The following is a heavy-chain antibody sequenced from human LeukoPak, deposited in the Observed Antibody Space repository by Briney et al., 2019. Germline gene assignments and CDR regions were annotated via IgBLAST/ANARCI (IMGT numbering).Heavy chain of an antibody. CDR1: GFTFSSYA. Sequence: GGSLRLSCVASGFTFSSYAMHWVRQAPGKGLEWVAVISYDGTNKYNADSVKGRFTIPRDNSKNTLYLQMDSLRAEDTAVYYCARDSVRNQLEPFWFDYWGQGTLVTVSS. V-gene: IGHV3-30*01. J-gene: IGHJ4*02. D-gene: IGHD1-1*01. CDR3: ARDSVRNQLEPFWFDY. CDR2: ISYDGTNK.